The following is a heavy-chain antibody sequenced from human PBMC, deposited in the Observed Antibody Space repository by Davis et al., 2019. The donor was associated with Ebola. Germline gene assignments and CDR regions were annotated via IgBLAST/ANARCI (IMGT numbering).Heavy chain of an antibody. J-gene: IGHJ4*02. CDR3: ARLTSPSGWYGPHFDY. D-gene: IGHD6-19*01. CDR2: IAGTGILT. Sequence: PGGSLRLSCAASGFTFSDHAMSWVRQSPGKGLEWVASIAGTGILTFYADSVKGRFTVSRDNSKNTVYLQMTSVTAADTAVYYCARLTSPSGWYGPHFDYWGQGTLVTVSS. CDR1: GFTFSDHA. V-gene: IGHV3-23*01.